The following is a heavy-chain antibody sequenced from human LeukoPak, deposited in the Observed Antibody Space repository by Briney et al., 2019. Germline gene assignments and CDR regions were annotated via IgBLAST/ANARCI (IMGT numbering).Heavy chain of an antibody. J-gene: IGHJ4*02. CDR1: GGSINSYY. CDR3: ARGGSSGYDPFDY. V-gene: IGHV4-59*01. D-gene: IGHD5-12*01. CDR2: IFYSGST. Sequence: PSETLSLTCTVSGGSINSYYWSWIRQPPGKGLGWIGYIFYSGSTNYNPSLKSRVTISVDTSKNQFSLKLSSVTAADTAVYYCARGGSSGYDPFDYWGQGTLVTVSS.